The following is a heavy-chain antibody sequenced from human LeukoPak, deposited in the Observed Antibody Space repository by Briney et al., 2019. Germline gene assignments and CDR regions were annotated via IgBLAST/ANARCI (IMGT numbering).Heavy chain of an antibody. V-gene: IGHV4-31*11. CDR1: GGSFSGYY. Sequence: MASETLSLTCAVYGGSFSGYYWSWIRQHPGKGLEWIGYIYYSGSTYYNPSLKSRVTISVDTSKNQFSLKLSSVTAADTAVYYCARAGSGYCSGGSCYREGLDYWGQGTLVTVSS. J-gene: IGHJ4*02. CDR2: IYYSGST. CDR3: ARAGSGYCSGGSCYREGLDY. D-gene: IGHD2-15*01.